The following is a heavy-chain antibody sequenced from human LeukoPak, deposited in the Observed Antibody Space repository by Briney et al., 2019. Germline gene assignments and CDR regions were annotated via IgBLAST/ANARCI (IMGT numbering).Heavy chain of an antibody. Sequence: GGSLRLSCAASGFTFSSYGMHWVSQAPGKWLEWVAVIWYDGSNKYYTDSVKGRFTISRDNTKNTLNLQMNSLRAEDTAVYYRARRFGEDCFDFLGQGTVVTVSS. J-gene: IGHJ3*01. CDR2: IWYDGSNK. D-gene: IGHD3-10*01. CDR3: ARRFGEDCFDF. CDR1: GFTFSSYG. V-gene: IGHV3-33*01.